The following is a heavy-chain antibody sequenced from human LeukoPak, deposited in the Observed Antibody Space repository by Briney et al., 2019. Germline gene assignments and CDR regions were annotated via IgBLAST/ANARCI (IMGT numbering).Heavy chain of an antibody. V-gene: IGHV3-48*03. D-gene: IGHD6-13*01. CDR2: ISSSGSTI. CDR1: GFTFSSYE. CDR3: ASLGAGYSSSWYLNYYYYGMDV. J-gene: IGHJ6*02. Sequence: PGGSLRLSCAASGFTFSSYEMNWVRQAPGKGLEWVSYISSSGSTIYYADSVKGRFTISRDNAKNSLYLQMNSLRAEDTAVYYCASLGAGYSSSWYLNYYYYGMDVWGQGTTVTVSS.